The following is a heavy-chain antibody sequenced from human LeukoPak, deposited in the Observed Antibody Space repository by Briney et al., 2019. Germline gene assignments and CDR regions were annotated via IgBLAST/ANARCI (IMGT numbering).Heavy chain of an antibody. Sequence: PGGSLRLSCAASGFTFSSYWMHWVRQAPGKGLVWVSRINSDGSSASYADSVKGRFTISRDNAKNTLYLQMNSLRAEDTAVYYCARGGSYYGDYYYMDVWGKGTTVTISS. D-gene: IGHD1-26*01. CDR1: GFTFSSYW. CDR3: ARGGSYYGDYYYMDV. J-gene: IGHJ6*03. V-gene: IGHV3-74*01. CDR2: INSDGSSA.